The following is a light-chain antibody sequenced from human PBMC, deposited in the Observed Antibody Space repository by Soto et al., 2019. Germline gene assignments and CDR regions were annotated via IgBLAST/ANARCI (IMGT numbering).Light chain of an antibody. V-gene: IGKV1-5*01. J-gene: IGKJ1*01. CDR3: QQYNSYSGT. Sequence: DIQMTQSPSTLSASVGDRVTITCRASQSISSWLAWYQQKPRKAPKLLIYDASSLESGVPSRFSGSGSGTEFTPSISSLQPHDFATYYCQQYNSYSGTFGQGTKVEIK. CDR2: DAS. CDR1: QSISSW.